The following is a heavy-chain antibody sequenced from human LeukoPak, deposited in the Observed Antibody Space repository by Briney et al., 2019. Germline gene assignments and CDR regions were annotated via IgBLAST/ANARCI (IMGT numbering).Heavy chain of an antibody. CDR2: IKTVNGDT. CDR1: GYIFTNYA. V-gene: IGHV1-3*03. CDR3: ARVAGTLFDY. Sequence: GASVKVSCKASGYIFTNYAIHWLRQAPGQGLEWMGWIKTVNGDTKYSQEFQGGLTITSDTSASTAYLELSSLRFEDMAVYYCARVAGTLFDYWGQGTLVTVSS. D-gene: IGHD6-19*01. J-gene: IGHJ4*02.